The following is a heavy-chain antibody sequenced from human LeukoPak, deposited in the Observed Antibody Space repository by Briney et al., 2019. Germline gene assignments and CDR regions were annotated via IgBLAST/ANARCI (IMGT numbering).Heavy chain of an antibody. CDR1: GFTVSSNY. D-gene: IGHD6-19*01. Sequence: GGSLRLSCAASGFTVSSNYMNWVRQAPGKGLEWVSVIYSGGSTYYADSVKGRFTISRDNSKNTLYLQMNSLRAEDTAVYYCARQTQSSGLEYWGQGTLVTVSS. CDR2: IYSGGST. V-gene: IGHV3-66*04. CDR3: ARQTQSSGLEY. J-gene: IGHJ4*02.